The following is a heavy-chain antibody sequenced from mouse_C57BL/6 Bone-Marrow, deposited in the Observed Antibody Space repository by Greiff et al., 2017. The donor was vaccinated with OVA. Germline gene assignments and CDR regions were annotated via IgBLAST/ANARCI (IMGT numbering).Heavy chain of an antibody. CDR3: ARYGLYGSLDY. CDR1: GYTFTSYW. J-gene: IGHJ2*01. D-gene: IGHD1-1*01. V-gene: IGHV1-55*01. Sequence: QVQLKQPGAELVKPGASVKMSCKASGYTFTSYWVTWVKQRPGQGLEWIGDIYPGSGSTNYNEKFKSKATLTVDTSSSTAYMQLSSLTSEDSAVYYCARYGLYGSLDYWGQGTTLTVSS. CDR2: IYPGSGST.